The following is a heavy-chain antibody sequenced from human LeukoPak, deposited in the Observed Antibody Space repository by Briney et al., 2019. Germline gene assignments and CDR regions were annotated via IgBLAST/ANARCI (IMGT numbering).Heavy chain of an antibody. CDR2: ISGSGGST. D-gene: IGHD6-19*01. CDR1: GFTFSSYA. Sequence: GGSLRLSCAASGFTFSSYAMNWVRQAPGQGLEWVSTISGSGGSTYYADSVKGRFTISRDNSKNTLYLQMNSLRAEDTAVYYCAKSSGSSGWSEPDYWGQGTLVTVSS. J-gene: IGHJ4*02. V-gene: IGHV3-23*01. CDR3: AKSSGSSGWSEPDY.